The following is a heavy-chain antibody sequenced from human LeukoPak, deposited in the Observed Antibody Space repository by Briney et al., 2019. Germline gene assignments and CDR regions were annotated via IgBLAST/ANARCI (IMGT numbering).Heavy chain of an antibody. J-gene: IGHJ5*02. Sequence: GASVKVSCKASGGTFSSYAISWVRQAPGQGLEWMGRIIPIFGTANYAQKFQGRVTITTDESTSTAYMELSSLRSGDTAVYYCASGYDLAGYNWFDPWGQGTLVTVSS. V-gene: IGHV1-69*05. CDR2: IIPIFGTA. CDR3: ASGYDLAGYNWFDP. CDR1: GGTFSSYA. D-gene: IGHD5-12*01.